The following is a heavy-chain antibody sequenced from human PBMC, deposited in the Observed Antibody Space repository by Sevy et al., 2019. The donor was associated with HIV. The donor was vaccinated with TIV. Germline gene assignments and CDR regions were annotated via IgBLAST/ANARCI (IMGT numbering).Heavy chain of an antibody. CDR2: VYNGGST. CDR3: ARLTNSGWYKIDY. D-gene: IGHD6-19*01. CDR1: GGSISGNTYY. Sequence: SETLSLTCTVSGGSISGNTYYWGWIRQPPGKGLEWIGNVYNGGSTYYNPSLKSRLTLWVDTSRNQFSLQLRSVTAADTAVYYCARLTNSGWYKIDYWGQGTLVTVSS. V-gene: IGHV4-39*01. J-gene: IGHJ4*02.